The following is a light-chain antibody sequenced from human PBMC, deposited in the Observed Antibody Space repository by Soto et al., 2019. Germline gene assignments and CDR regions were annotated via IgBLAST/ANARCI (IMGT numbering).Light chain of an antibody. CDR1: QSVSSY. Sequence: EIVLTQSPATLSLSPRERATLSCRASQSVSSYLAWYQQKPGQAPRLLIYDASNRATGIPARFSGSGSGTDFTLTISSLEPEDFAVYYCQQRSNWPWTFGQGTKVDI. V-gene: IGKV3-11*01. J-gene: IGKJ1*01. CDR2: DAS. CDR3: QQRSNWPWT.